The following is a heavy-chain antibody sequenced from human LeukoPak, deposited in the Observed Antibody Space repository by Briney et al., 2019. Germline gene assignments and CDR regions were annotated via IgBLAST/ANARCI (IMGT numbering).Heavy chain of an antibody. Sequence: GGSLRLSCAASGFTFSSYAMSWVRQAPGKGLEWVSAISGSGGSTYYADSVKGRFTISRDNSKNTLYLQMDSLRAEDTAVYYCAKDSGSKQQPNWFDPWGQGTLVTVSS. CDR2: ISGSGGST. V-gene: IGHV3-23*01. D-gene: IGHD6-13*01. CDR1: GFTFSSYA. J-gene: IGHJ5*02. CDR3: AKDSGSKQQPNWFDP.